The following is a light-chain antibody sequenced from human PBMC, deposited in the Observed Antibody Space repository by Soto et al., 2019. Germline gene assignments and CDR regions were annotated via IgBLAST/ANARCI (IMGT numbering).Light chain of an antibody. Sequence: QSALTQPASVSGSPGQSITISCTGTSSDVGGYNYVSWYQQHPGKAPKLMIYDVSNRPSGVSNRFSGSKSGNTASLAISGLRSEDEADYYCAAWDDGVGGPAFGGGTKLTVL. J-gene: IGLJ3*02. CDR3: AAWDDGVGGPA. CDR2: DVS. CDR1: SSDVGGYNY. V-gene: IGLV2-14*01.